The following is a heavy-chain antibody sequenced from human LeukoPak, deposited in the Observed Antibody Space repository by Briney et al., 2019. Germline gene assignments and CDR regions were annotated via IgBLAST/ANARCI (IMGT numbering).Heavy chain of an antibody. J-gene: IGHJ3*02. Sequence: SVKVSCKASGYTFTSYYMHWVRQAPGQGLEWMGVIKPSGDSTTYAQKFQGRVTMTRDTSISTAYMELSRLRSDDTAVYYCARKPPYSGSPTSDAFDIWGQGTMVTVSS. CDR1: GYTFTSYY. V-gene: IGHV1-46*01. CDR2: IKPSGDST. CDR3: ARKPPYSGSPTSDAFDI. D-gene: IGHD1-26*01.